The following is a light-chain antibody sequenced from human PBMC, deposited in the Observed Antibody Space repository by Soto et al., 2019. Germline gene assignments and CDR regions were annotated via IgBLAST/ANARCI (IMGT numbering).Light chain of an antibody. J-gene: IGLJ3*02. CDR2: DVS. CDR3: QSYDNILSGPL. Sequence: QSALTQPRSVSGSPGQSVTISCTGTSSDVGGYNFVSWYQQHPGKAPKFMIFDVSQRPSGVPDRFSGSRSGNTASLTISGLQAEDEADYYCQSYDNILSGPLFGGGTKLTVL. CDR1: SSDVGGYNF. V-gene: IGLV2-11*01.